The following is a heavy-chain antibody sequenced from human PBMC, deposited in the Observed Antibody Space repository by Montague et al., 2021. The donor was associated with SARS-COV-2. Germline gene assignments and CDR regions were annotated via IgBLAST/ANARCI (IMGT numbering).Heavy chain of an antibody. CDR3: ARDPTYGSGSFQSGFFDY. D-gene: IGHD3-10*01. V-gene: IGHV3-33*01. CDR2: IWYDGSNK. CDR1: GFSFSSYG. Sequence: SLRLSCAASGFSFSSYGLHWVRQAPGKGLEWVAVIWYDGSNKYYADSAKGRFTISRDNSKNTLYLQMNSLRAEDTAVYYCARDPTYGSGSFQSGFFDYWGQGTLVTVSS. J-gene: IGHJ4*02.